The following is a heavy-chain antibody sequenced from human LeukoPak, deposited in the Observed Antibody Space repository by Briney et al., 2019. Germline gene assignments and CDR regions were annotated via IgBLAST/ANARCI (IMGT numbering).Heavy chain of an antibody. CDR1: GFTFSSYA. CDR3: ARNRNRYYYHMDV. D-gene: IGHD1-14*01. J-gene: IGHJ6*03. V-gene: IGHV3-48*04. CDR2: IYSSSSTI. Sequence: GGSLRLSCAASGFTFSSYAMTWVRQAPGKGLEWVSYIYSSSSTISYADSVKGRFTISRDNAKHSLYLQMNSLRTEDTAVYYCARNRNRYYYHMDVWGKGTTVTVSS.